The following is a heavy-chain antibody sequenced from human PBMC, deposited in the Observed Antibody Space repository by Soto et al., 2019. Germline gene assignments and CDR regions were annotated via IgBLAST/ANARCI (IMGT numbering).Heavy chain of an antibody. Sequence: SQTLSLTCAISGDSVSSNSAAWNWIRQSPSRGLEWLGRTYYRSRWYYDYALSVKSRITINPDTSKNQFSLQLNSVTPEDTAVYFCARGILPAWTTKGYDLHVWSQGST. J-gene: IGHJ6*02. D-gene: IGHD2-15*01. CDR3: ARGILPAWTTKGYDLHV. CDR1: GDSVSSNSAA. V-gene: IGHV6-1*01. CDR2: TYYRSRWYY.